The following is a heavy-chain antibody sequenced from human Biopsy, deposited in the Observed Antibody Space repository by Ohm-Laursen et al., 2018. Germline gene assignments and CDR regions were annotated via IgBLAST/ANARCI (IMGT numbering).Heavy chain of an antibody. V-gene: IGHV4-59*12. CDR1: GGSISSYY. J-gene: IGHJ4*02. CDR3: VRGGSGSFPFDY. CDR2: MSNSGST. D-gene: IGHD3-10*01. Sequence: GTLSLTCTVSGGSISSYYWNWIRQPPGKGLEWIGYMSNSGSTNYNPSLKTRVTISLDTPKNQFSLKLSSVTAADTAVYYCVRGGSGSFPFDYWGPGTLVTVSS.